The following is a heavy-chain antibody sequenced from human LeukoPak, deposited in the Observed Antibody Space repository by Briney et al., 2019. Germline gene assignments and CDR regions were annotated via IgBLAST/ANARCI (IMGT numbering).Heavy chain of an antibody. Sequence: ASVKVSCKASGYTFTGYYMHWVRQAPGQGLEWMGWINPNSGGTNYAQKFQGRVTMTRDTSISTAYMELSRLRSDDTAVYYCARGSPFHYGDYAYFDYWGQGTLVTVSS. J-gene: IGHJ4*02. D-gene: IGHD4-17*01. V-gene: IGHV1-2*02. CDR2: INPNSGGT. CDR3: ARGSPFHYGDYAYFDY. CDR1: GYTFTGYY.